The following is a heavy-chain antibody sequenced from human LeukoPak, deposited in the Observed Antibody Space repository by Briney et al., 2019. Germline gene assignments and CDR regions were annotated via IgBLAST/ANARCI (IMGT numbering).Heavy chain of an antibody. Sequence: GGSLRLSCAASGFTFSSYAMSWVRQAPGKGLEWVSAISGSGGSTYYADSVKGRFTISRDNSKNTLYLQMNSLRAEDTAVYYCAEDSGVGTRGYSSSWTFDYWGQGTLVTVSS. CDR1: GFTFSSYA. CDR2: ISGSGGST. J-gene: IGHJ4*02. D-gene: IGHD6-13*01. V-gene: IGHV3-23*01. CDR3: AEDSGVGTRGYSSSWTFDY.